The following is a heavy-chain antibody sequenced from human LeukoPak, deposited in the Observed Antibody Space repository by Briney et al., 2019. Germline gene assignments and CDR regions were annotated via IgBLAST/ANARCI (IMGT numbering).Heavy chain of an antibody. V-gene: IGHV1-18*01. J-gene: IGHJ5*02. CDR1: GYTFTSYG. D-gene: IGHD3-9*01. Sequence: ASVTVSCKASGYTFTSYGISWVRQAPGQGLEWMGWISAYNGNTNYAQKLQGRVTMTTDTSTSTAYMELRSLRSDDTAVYYCARDALVLRYSHWFDPWGQGTLVTVSS. CDR2: ISAYNGNT. CDR3: ARDALVLRYSHWFDP.